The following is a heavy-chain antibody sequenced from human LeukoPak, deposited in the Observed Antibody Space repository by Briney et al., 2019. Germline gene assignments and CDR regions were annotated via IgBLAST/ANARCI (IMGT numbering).Heavy chain of an antibody. J-gene: IGHJ4*02. CDR3: ARHGSGRYYPAEGRVDY. D-gene: IGHD3-10*01. V-gene: IGHV1-46*03. CDR1: GYGFTSYY. CDR2: INPSVGGT. Sequence: ASVKVSCKAFGYGFTSYYIHWVRQAPGQGLEWMGIINPSVGGTTYARKFQGRVPMTRDTSTSTVYMELSSLRSEDTAVYYCARHGSGRYYPAEGRVDYWGQGTLVTVSS.